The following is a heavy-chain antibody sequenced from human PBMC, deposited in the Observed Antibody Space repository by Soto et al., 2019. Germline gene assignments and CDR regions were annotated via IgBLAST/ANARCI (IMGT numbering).Heavy chain of an antibody. CDR2: IYYSGST. CDR3: ARDRYYYYGMDV. V-gene: IGHV4-30-4*08. CDR1: GGSISSSSYY. J-gene: IGHJ6*02. D-gene: IGHD3-16*02. Sequence: PSETLSLTCTVSGGSISSSSYYWGWIRQPPGKGLEWIGYIYYSGSTYYNPSLKSRVTISVDTSKNQFSLKLSSVTAADTAVYYCARDRYYYYGMDVWGQGTTVTVSS.